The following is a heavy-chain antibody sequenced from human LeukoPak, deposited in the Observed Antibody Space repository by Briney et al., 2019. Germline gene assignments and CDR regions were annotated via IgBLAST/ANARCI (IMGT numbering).Heavy chain of an antibody. J-gene: IGHJ4*02. D-gene: IGHD3-22*01. Sequence: GGSLRLSCAASGFTFSNCAMSWVRQAPGKGLEWVSSISGSGVSTYYADSVKGRFTISRDTSKNTLYLQMNSLRAEDTAVYYCAKTYYDTSGYYQTPYFNSWGQGTLVTVSS. CDR1: GFTFSNCA. V-gene: IGHV3-23*01. CDR2: ISGSGVST. CDR3: AKTYYDTSGYYQTPYFNS.